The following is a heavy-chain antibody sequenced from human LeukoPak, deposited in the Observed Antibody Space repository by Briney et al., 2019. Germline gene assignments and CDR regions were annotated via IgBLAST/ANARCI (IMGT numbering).Heavy chain of an antibody. CDR3: VRDPYGSGSYLDY. V-gene: IGHV3-49*04. J-gene: IGHJ4*02. D-gene: IGHD3-10*01. CDR1: GFTFGDYA. CDR2: IRSKAYGTTT. Sequence: PGGSLRLSCTASGFTFGDYAMSWVRQAPGKGLEWVGFIRSKAYGTTTEYAASVQGRFTISRDDSKSIAFLQMNSLKTEETAVYFCVRDPYGSGSYLDYWGQGTLVTVSS.